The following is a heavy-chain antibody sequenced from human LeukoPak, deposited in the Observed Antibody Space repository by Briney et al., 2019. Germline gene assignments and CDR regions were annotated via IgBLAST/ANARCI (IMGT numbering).Heavy chain of an antibody. V-gene: IGHV1-18*01. CDR2: ISAYNGNT. J-gene: IGHJ4*01. CDR1: GYPFDNFG. Sequence: GAAVKVSCKASGYPFDNFGITWVRQAPGQGLEWMGWISAYNGNTHYAQKFRGRLTLTTETSTSTAYLELRSLKSDDAAVYYCARDRVGGDLTGVSLYWGQGTLVTVSS. D-gene: IGHD4-17*01. CDR3: ARDRVGGDLTGVSLY.